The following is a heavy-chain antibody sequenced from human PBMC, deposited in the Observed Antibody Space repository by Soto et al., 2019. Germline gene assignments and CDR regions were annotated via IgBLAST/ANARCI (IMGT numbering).Heavy chain of an antibody. Sequence: EVQLVESGGGLVQPGGSLRLSCAASGFTFTTHWMHWVRQVPEKGLAWVARINGDGSETTYADSVRGRLTIFRDNAKNILYLQLNNLRVEDTAVSYCAADSPYDGTVARDYCGQGTLVTVSS. D-gene: IGHD3-22*01. CDR3: AADSPYDGTVARDY. V-gene: IGHV3-74*01. CDR1: GFTFTTHW. CDR2: INGDGSET. J-gene: IGHJ4*02.